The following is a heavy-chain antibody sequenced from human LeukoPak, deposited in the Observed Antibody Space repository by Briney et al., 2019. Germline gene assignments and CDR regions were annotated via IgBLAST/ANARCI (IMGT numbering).Heavy chain of an antibody. CDR3: ARVKISRFTYYYDSSLHWFDP. J-gene: IGHJ5*02. D-gene: IGHD3-22*01. CDR1: GFTFSSYW. Sequence: GGSLRLSCAASGFTFSSYWMHWVRQAPGKGLEWVSSISDSGGRTYYADSVKGRFTISRDNAKNSLYLQMNSLRAEDTAVYYCARVKISRFTYYYDSSLHWFDPWGQGTLVTVSS. CDR2: ISDSGGRT. V-gene: IGHV3-21*01.